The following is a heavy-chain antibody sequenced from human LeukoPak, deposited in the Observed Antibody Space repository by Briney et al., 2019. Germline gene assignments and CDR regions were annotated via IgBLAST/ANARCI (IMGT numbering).Heavy chain of an antibody. CDR2: IWYDGSNK. CDR1: GFTFSSYG. V-gene: IGHV3-33*01. CDR3: AREQLGAGYFDY. J-gene: IGHJ4*02. D-gene: IGHD5-18*01. Sequence: GGSLRLSCAASGFTFSSYGMHWVRQAPGKGLEWVAGIWYDGSNKYYADSVKGRFTISRDNSKNTLYLQMNSLRAEDTAVYYCAREQLGAGYFDYWGQGTLVTVSS.